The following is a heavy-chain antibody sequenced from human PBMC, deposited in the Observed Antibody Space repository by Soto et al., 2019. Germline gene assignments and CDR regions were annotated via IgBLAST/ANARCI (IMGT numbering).Heavy chain of an antibody. V-gene: IGHV4-30-4*01. CDR2: IYYSGST. CDR1: GGSVSSGDSY. J-gene: IGHJ4*02. D-gene: IGHD3-9*01. Sequence: QVQLQESGPGLVKPSQTLSLTCTVSGGSVSSGDSYWVWIRQPPGKGLEWIGYIYYSGSTYYNPSLKSRVTISLDTSKNQFSLKLSSVTAADTAVYYCARDRHILTGYYFDYWGQGTLVTVSS. CDR3: ARDRHILTGYYFDY.